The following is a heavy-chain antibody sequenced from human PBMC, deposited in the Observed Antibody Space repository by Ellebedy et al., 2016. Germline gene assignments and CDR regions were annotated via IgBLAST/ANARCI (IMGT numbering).Heavy chain of an antibody. CDR1: GFRFSRQG. CDR2: IKQDGSEK. CDR3: ARGSGDYVGDY. V-gene: IGHV3-7*01. D-gene: IGHD1-26*01. Sequence: GESLKISXAASGFRFSRQGMHWVRQAPGKGLEWVANIKQDGSEKYYVDSVKGRFTISRDNAKNSLYLEMNSLRVEDTAVYYCARGSGDYVGDYWGQGTLVTVSS. J-gene: IGHJ4*02.